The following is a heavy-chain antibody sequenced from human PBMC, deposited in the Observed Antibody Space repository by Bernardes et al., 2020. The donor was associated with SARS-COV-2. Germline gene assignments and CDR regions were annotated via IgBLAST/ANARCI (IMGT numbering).Heavy chain of an antibody. V-gene: IGHV1-46*03. CDR3: ARAFTGDSSGYYFAPSPYYFDY. CDR1: GYTFTSYY. CDR2: INPSGGST. Sequence: ASVKVSCKASGYTFTSYYMHWVRQAPGQGLEWMGIINPSGGSTSYAQKFQGRVTMTRDTSTSTVYMELSSLRSEDTAVYYCARAFTGDSSGYYFAPSPYYFDYWGQGTLVTVSS. D-gene: IGHD3-22*01. J-gene: IGHJ4*02.